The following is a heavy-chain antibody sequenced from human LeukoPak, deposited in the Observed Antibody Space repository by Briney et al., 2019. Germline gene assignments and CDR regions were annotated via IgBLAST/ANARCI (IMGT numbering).Heavy chain of an antibody. Sequence: ASVKVSCKASGGTFSSYAISWVRQAPGQGLEWMGGIIPIFGTANYAQKFQGRVTITADESTSTAYMELNSLRSEDTAVYYCARGLLSYGAPSHFDYWGQGTLVTVSS. CDR2: IIPIFGTA. CDR3: ARGLLSYGAPSHFDY. J-gene: IGHJ4*02. CDR1: GGTFSSYA. D-gene: IGHD4-17*01. V-gene: IGHV1-69*13.